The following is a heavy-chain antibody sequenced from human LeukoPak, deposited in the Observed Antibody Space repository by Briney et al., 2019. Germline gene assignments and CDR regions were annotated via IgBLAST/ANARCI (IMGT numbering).Heavy chain of an antibody. Sequence: EASVKVSCKASGGTFSSYAISWVRQAPGQGLEWMGGIIPIFGTANYAQKSQGRVTITADESTSTAYMELSSLRSEDTAVYYCARLSGSQLDWVDYWGQGTLVTVSS. CDR3: ARLSGSQLDWVDY. CDR1: GGTFSSYA. V-gene: IGHV1-69*01. CDR2: IIPIFGTA. J-gene: IGHJ4*02. D-gene: IGHD1-26*01.